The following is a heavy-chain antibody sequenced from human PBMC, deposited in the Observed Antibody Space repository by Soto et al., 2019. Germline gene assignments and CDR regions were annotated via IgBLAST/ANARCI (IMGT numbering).Heavy chain of an antibody. V-gene: IGHV3-33*01. CDR3: ARDDDFEDNGRDY. CDR2: IVRDGGQK. D-gene: IGHD1-1*01. J-gene: IGHJ4*02. CDR1: GFTFSRYG. Sequence: QVHLVESGGGVVQPGRPLRLSCAASGFTFSRYGMHWVRQAPGKGLEWVGVIVRDGGQKQYADSVRGRFTISRDNSRDTRDLEVNSVTVEDTAVYYCARDDDFEDNGRDYWGQGTLVTVSS.